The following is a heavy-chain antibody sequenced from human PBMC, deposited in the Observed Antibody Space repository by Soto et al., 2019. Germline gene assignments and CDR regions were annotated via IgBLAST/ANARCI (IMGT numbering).Heavy chain of an antibody. V-gene: IGHV3-23*01. J-gene: IGHJ4*02. CDR1: GFIFSNYA. CDR2: ISGSGADT. D-gene: IGHD2-15*01. Sequence: LRLSCVPSGFIFSNYAMSWVRQARGKGLEWISAISGSGADTYYTESVKGRFTISRDNFKNTLYLQMNSLRAEDTAVYYCAKDTGRGGGSVVDYWGQGTLVTVSS. CDR3: AKDTGRGGGSVVDY.